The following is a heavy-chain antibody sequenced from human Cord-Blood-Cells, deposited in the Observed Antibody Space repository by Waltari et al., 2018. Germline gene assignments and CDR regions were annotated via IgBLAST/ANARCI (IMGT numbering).Heavy chain of an antibody. CDR2: IYYSGST. D-gene: IGHD6-13*01. Sequence: VSGGSISSGGYYWSWIRQHPGKGLEWIGYIYYSGSTYYNPSLKSRVTISVDTSKNQFSLKLSSVTAADTAVYYCAHALAAADDAFDIWGQGTMVTVSS. V-gene: IGHV4-31*02. CDR1: GGSISSGGYY. CDR3: AHALAAADDAFDI. J-gene: IGHJ3*02.